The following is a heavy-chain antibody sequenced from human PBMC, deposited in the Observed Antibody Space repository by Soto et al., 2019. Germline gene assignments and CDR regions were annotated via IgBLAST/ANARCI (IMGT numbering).Heavy chain of an antibody. D-gene: IGHD1-7*01. V-gene: IGHV3-23*01. Sequence: ESGGGLVQPGGSLRLSCAASGFTFSSYAMSWVRQAPGKGLEWVSAISGSGGSTYYADSVKGRFTISRDNSKNTLYLQMNSMRAEDTAVYYCAKGDNWNYFGLVDYWGQGTLVTVSS. J-gene: IGHJ4*02. CDR2: ISGSGGST. CDR3: AKGDNWNYFGLVDY. CDR1: GFTFSSYA.